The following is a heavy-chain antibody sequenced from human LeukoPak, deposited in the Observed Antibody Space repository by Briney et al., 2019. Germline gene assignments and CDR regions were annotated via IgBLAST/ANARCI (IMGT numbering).Heavy chain of an antibody. V-gene: IGHV3-30-3*01. CDR2: ISYDGSNK. CDR1: GFTFSSYA. CDR3: AKAFTIFGVVPDY. D-gene: IGHD3-3*01. J-gene: IGHJ4*02. Sequence: GGSLRLSCAASGFTFSSYAMHWVRQAPGKGLEWVAVISYDGSNKYYADSVKGRFTISRDNSKNTLYLQMNSLRAEDTAVYYCAKAFTIFGVVPDYWGQGTLVTVSS.